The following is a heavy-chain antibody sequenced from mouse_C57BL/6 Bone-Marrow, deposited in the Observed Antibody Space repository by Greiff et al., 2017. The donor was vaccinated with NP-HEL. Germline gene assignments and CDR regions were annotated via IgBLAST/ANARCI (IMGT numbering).Heavy chain of an antibody. CDR1: GYTFTSYG. Sequence: QVQLKESGAELARPGASVKLSCKASGYTFTSYGISWVKQRTGQGLEWIGEIYPRSGNTYYNEKFKGKATLTADKSSSTAYMELRSLTSEDSAVYFCARADDYDEADYWGQGTTLTVSS. V-gene: IGHV1-81*01. CDR3: ARADDYDEADY. J-gene: IGHJ2*01. CDR2: IYPRSGNT. D-gene: IGHD2-4*01.